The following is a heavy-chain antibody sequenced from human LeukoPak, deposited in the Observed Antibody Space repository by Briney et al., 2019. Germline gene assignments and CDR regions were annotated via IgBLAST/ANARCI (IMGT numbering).Heavy chain of an antibody. CDR2: IKEDGSEK. D-gene: IGHD2-2*01. Sequence: GGSLRLSCAASGFTFSYYWMTWVRQAPGKGLEWVANIKEDGSEKNYVDSVKGRFTISRDNAKNSLYLQMNSLRAEDTAVYYCAIGQYQLPWGQGTLVTVSS. J-gene: IGHJ5*02. CDR3: AIGQYQLP. V-gene: IGHV3-7*01. CDR1: GFTFSYYW.